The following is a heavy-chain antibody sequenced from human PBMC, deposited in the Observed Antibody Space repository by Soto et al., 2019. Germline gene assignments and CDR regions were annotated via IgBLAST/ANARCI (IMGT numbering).Heavy chain of an antibody. V-gene: IGHV3-9*01. CDR1: GLTFDDYA. CDR2: ISWNSGSI. Sequence: PGGSLRLSCAASGLTFDDYAMHWVRQAPGKGLEWVSGISWNSGSIGYADSVKGRFTISRDNAKNSLYLQMNSLRSEDTAVYYCATLQNWNYWFDPWGQGTLVTVSS. D-gene: IGHD1-7*01. J-gene: IGHJ5*02. CDR3: ATLQNWNYWFDP.